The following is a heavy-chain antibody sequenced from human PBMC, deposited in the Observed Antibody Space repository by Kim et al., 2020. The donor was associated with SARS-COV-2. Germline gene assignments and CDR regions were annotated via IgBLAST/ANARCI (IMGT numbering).Heavy chain of an antibody. V-gene: IGHV4-31*03. Sequence: SETLSLTCTVSGGSISSGGYYWSWIRQHPGKGLEWIGYIYYSGSTYYNPSLKSRVTISVDTSKNQFSLKLSSVTAADTAVYYCARGGPLVQMTTVTMGYFQHWGQGTLVTVSS. J-gene: IGHJ1*01. CDR1: GGSISSGGYY. D-gene: IGHD4-17*01. CDR3: ARGGPLVQMTTVTMGYFQH. CDR2: IYYSGST.